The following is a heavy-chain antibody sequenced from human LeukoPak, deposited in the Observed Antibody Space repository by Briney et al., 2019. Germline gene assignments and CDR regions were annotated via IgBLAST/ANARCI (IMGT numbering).Heavy chain of an antibody. CDR2: IYYIGST. CDR3: ARGDDILTGYRSVTFDY. CDR1: GGSISSYY. D-gene: IGHD3-9*01. J-gene: IGHJ4*02. Sequence: SETLSLTCTVSGGSISSYYWSWIRQPPGKGLEWIGYIYYIGSTNYNPSLKSRVTISVDTSKNQFSLKLSSVTAADTAVYYCARGDDILTGYRSVTFDYWGQGTLVTVSS. V-gene: IGHV4-59*08.